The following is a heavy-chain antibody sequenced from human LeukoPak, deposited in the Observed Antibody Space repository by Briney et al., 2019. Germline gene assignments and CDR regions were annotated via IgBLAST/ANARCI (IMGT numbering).Heavy chain of an antibody. D-gene: IGHD1-26*01. J-gene: IGHJ6*03. Sequence: PGGSLRLSCAASGFTFGSYDMQWVRQATGKGLEWVSAIGTAGDTYYPGSVKGRFTISRENAKNSLYLQMNSLRAGDTAVYYCARGGRPYYYYYYMDVWGKGTTVTVSS. CDR3: ARGGRPYYYYYYMDV. CDR2: IGTAGDT. V-gene: IGHV3-13*01. CDR1: GFTFGSYD.